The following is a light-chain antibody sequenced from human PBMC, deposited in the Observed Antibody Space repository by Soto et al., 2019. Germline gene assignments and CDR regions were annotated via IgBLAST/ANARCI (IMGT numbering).Light chain of an antibody. J-gene: IGLJ3*02. CDR1: SSDVGSHNF. CDR2: GVN. CDR3: SSCTSTNTWV. Sequence: QSALTQPASVSVSPGQSITISCTGTSSDVGSHNFVSWHQQQPCKAPKFMIYGVNNRPSGVSNRFSGSKSGNTASLTISGLQAGDEADYYCSSCTSTNTWVFGGGTKLT. V-gene: IGLV2-14*01.